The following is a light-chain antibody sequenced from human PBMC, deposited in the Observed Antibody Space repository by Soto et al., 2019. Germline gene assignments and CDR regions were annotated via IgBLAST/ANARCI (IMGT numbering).Light chain of an antibody. Sequence: ETVLTQSQDTLSLSPGDTAALSCRASQGVSSSFLAWYQQKPGQAPRLLVYGTANRAAGIPDRFRGSGSGTDLTLTISRLEPEDFSLYYGQQYGLSPYTFGQGTRLEIK. CDR3: QQYGLSPYT. J-gene: IGKJ2*01. V-gene: IGKV3-20*01. CDR2: GTA. CDR1: QGVSSSF.